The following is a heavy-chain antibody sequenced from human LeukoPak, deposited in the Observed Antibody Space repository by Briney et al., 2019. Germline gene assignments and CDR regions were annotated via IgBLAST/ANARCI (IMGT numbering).Heavy chain of an antibody. J-gene: IGHJ6*03. D-gene: IGHD3-3*01. CDR3: ARRSKPLFGDLNHYYMDV. V-gene: IGHV1-69*05. Sequence: ASVKVSCKASGGTFSSYAISWVRQAPGQGLEWMGGIIPIFGTANYAQKFQGRVTITTDESTSTAYMELSSLRSEDTAVYYCARRSKPLFGDLNHYYMDVWGKGTTVTVSS. CDR1: GGTFSSYA. CDR2: IIPIFGTA.